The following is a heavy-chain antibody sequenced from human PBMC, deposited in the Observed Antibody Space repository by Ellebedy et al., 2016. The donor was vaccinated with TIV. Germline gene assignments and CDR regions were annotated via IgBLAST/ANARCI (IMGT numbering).Heavy chain of an antibody. CDR2: IRQDGSEK. CDR3: ATDGSYGDYLSPTHAFEM. Sequence: GESLKISCAASGFSFSSYWMTWARQAPGKGLEWVANIRQDGSEKFYVDSVKGRFTISRDNAKNSLYLQMNSLRAEDTALYYCATDGSYGDYLSPTHAFEMWGQGTMVTVSS. V-gene: IGHV3-7*01. CDR1: GFSFSSYW. D-gene: IGHD4-17*01. J-gene: IGHJ3*02.